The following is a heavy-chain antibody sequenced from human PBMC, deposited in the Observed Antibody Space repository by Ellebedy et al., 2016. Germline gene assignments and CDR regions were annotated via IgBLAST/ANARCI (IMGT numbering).Heavy chain of an antibody. CDR3: ARDQLGYCSSTSCPKRPYYYYGMDV. CDR2: INPSGGST. V-gene: IGHV1-46*01. CDR1: GYTFTSYY. D-gene: IGHD2-2*01. Sequence: ASVKVSCKASGYTFTSYYMHWVRQAPGQGLEWMGIINPSGGSTSYAQKFQGRVTMTRDTSTSTVYMELSSLRSEDTAVYYCARDQLGYCSSTSCPKRPYYYYGMDVWGQGTTVTVSS. J-gene: IGHJ6*02.